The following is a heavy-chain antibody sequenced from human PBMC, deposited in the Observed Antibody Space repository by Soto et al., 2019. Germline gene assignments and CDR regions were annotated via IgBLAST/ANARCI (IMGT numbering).Heavy chain of an antibody. V-gene: IGHV4-59*01. Sequence: QVQLQESGPGLVKPSETLSLTCTVSGGSISSYYWSWIRQPPGKGLEWIRYIYYSGSTNYNPSLKSRVTISVDTSKNQFSLKLSSVTAADTAVYYCARDRDTAMVGWFDPWGQGTLVTVSS. CDR1: GGSISSYY. D-gene: IGHD5-18*01. CDR2: IYYSGST. CDR3: ARDRDTAMVGWFDP. J-gene: IGHJ5*02.